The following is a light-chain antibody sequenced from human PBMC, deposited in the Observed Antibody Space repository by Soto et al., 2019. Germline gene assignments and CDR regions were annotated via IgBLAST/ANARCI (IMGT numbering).Light chain of an antibody. V-gene: IGKV3-15*01. CDR2: GAS. Sequence: EILMTQSPATLSVSPGERATLSCRASQSVSHNLAWYQQKPGRAPRLLFYGASIRAIGIPARFSGSGSGTEFTLTISSLQSEDFAIYYCQQSNNWPYTFGQGTKLEIK. CDR3: QQSNNWPYT. J-gene: IGKJ2*01. CDR1: QSVSHN.